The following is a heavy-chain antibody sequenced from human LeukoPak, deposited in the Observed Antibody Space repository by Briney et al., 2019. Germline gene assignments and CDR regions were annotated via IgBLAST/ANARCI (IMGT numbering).Heavy chain of an antibody. D-gene: IGHD5-24*01. J-gene: IGHJ4*02. V-gene: IGHV3-53*01. CDR1: GFTVSSNY. Sequence: GGSLRLSCAVSGFTVSSNYMSWVRQAPGKGLEWVSIIYSGGKTYYADSVKGRFTISRDNSKNTLYLQMNSLRAEDTAVYYCAKDDGRWGFDYWGQGTLVTVSS. CDR2: IYSGGKT. CDR3: AKDDGRWGFDY.